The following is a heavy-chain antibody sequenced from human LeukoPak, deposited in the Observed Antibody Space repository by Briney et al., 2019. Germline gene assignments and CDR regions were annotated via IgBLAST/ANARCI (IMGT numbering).Heavy chain of an antibody. CDR3: ARGTWIQLWRDHDAFDI. J-gene: IGHJ3*02. CDR1: GGSISSGSYY. CDR2: IYTSGST. V-gene: IGHV4-61*02. D-gene: IGHD5-18*01. Sequence: SQTLSLTCTVSGGSISSGSYYWSWIRQPAGKGLEWIGRIYTSGSTNYNPSLKSRVTISVDTSKNQFSLKLSSVTAADTDVYYCARGTWIQLWRDHDAFDIWGQGTMVTVSS.